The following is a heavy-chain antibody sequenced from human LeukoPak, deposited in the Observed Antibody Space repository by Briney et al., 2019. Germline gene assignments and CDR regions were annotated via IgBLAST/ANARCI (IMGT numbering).Heavy chain of an antibody. V-gene: IGHV3-74*01. Sequence: GSLRLSCAASGFTFSNYWMHWVRQAPGKGLVWVSRINSDGSSTSYADSVKGRFTISRDNAKNTLYLQMNSLRAEDTAVYYCASQYYYDSSGYYREHDYWGQGTLVTVSS. D-gene: IGHD3-22*01. J-gene: IGHJ4*02. CDR3: ASQYYYDSSGYYREHDY. CDR2: INSDGSST. CDR1: GFTFSNYW.